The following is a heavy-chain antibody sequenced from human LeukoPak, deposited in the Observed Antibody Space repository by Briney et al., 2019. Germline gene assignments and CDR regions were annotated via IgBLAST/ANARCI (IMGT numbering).Heavy chain of an antibody. CDR1: GFTFSSYN. V-gene: IGHV3-21*04. Sequence: GGSLRLSCAVSGFTFSSYNMNWVRQAPGKGLEWVSSISSGSGYMYYEDSVKGRFTISRDNAKNSLYLQMNSLRAEDTALYYCAKDIEGPDRDYNYYYGMDVWGQGTTVTVSS. D-gene: IGHD1-26*01. CDR2: ISSGSGYM. CDR3: AKDIEGPDRDYNYYYGMDV. J-gene: IGHJ6*02.